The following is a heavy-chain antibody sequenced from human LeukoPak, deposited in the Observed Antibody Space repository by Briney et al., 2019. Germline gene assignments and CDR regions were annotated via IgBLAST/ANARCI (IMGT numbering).Heavy chain of an antibody. CDR2: ISYDGSNK. CDR1: GFTFSSYG. CDR3: ANTNSGSYSD. Sequence: GGSLRLSCAASGFTFSSYGMHWVRQAPGKGLEWVAVISYDGSNKYYADSVKGRFTISRDNSKNTLYLQMNSLRAEDTAVYYCANTNSGSYSDWGQGTLVTVSS. J-gene: IGHJ4*02. V-gene: IGHV3-30*18. D-gene: IGHD1-26*01.